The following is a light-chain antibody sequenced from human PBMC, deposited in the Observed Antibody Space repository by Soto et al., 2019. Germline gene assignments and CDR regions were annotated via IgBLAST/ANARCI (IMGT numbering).Light chain of an antibody. CDR2: EVS. J-gene: IGLJ1*01. V-gene: IGLV2-14*01. Sequence: QSVLTQPASVSGSPGQSITISCTGTSSDVGGYNYVSWYQQHPGKAPKLIIYEVSNRPSGVSNRFSGSKSGNTASLTISGLQAEDEADYYCSSYIYSCTVGDVFGTGTKVTVL. CDR1: SSDVGGYNY. CDR3: SSYIYSCTVGDV.